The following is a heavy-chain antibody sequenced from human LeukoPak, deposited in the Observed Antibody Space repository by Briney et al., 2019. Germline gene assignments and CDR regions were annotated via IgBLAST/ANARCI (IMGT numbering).Heavy chain of an antibody. J-gene: IGHJ6*02. CDR2: IYYSGST. CDR1: GGSIGSGGYY. CDR3: ARDTPEDTAMVTNYYYGMDV. Sequence: PSQTLSLTCTVSGGSIGSGGYYWSWIRQHPGKGLEWIGYIYYSGSTYYNPSLKSRVTISVDTSKNQFSLKLSSVTAADTAVYYCARDTPEDTAMVTNYYYGMDVWGQGTTVTVSS. V-gene: IGHV4-31*03. D-gene: IGHD5-18*01.